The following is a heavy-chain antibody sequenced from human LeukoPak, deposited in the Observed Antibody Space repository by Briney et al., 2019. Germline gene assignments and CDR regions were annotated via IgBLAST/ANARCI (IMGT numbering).Heavy chain of an antibody. V-gene: IGHV3-30*04. CDR3: ARVLVDTAMADAFDI. CDR1: GFTFSPYA. J-gene: IGHJ3*02. CDR2: ISDDGSTK. Sequence: GGSLRLSCGASGFTFSPYAIHWVRQAPGKGLERVAVISDDGSTKKYPDSLRGRFTISRDNSRNTLYLQMTNLRAEDTAVYYCARVLVDTAMADAFDIWGQGTLVTVSS. D-gene: IGHD5-18*01.